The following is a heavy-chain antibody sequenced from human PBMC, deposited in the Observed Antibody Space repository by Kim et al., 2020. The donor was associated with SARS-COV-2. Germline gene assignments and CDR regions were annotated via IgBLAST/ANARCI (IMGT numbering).Heavy chain of an antibody. CDR3: AKGIEFLEWGLAFDI. V-gene: IGHV3-23*01. D-gene: IGHD3-3*01. J-gene: IGHJ3*02. Sequence: DSVKGRFTISRDNSKNTLYLQMNSLRAEDTAVYYCAKGIEFLEWGLAFDIWGQGTMVTVSS.